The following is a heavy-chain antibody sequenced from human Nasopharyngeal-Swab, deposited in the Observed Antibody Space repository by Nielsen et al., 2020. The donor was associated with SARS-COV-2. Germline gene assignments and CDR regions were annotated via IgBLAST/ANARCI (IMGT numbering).Heavy chain of an antibody. D-gene: IGHD1-7*01. V-gene: IGHV4-34*01. J-gene: IGHJ6*04. CDR3: ARRTRYGITGTRGGFPV. Sequence: WIGQPPGKGLEWIGEINHSGSTNYKPYLKSRVTISVDTSKNQFSLKLSSVTAADTAVYYCARRTRYGITGTRGGFPVWGKGTTVTVSS. CDR2: INHSGST.